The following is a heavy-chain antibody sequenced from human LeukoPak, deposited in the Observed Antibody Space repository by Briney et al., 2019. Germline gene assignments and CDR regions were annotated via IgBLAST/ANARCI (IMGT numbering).Heavy chain of an antibody. D-gene: IGHD6-19*01. Sequence: PSETLSLTCTVSGGSISSYYWSWFPQPPGKGLEGIGYIYTGGSTNYNPPLRGRVPTSEATSKNQFSLKLSSVTAADTAVYYCAGGSGWSNWFDPWGQGTLVTVSS. CDR2: IYTGGST. CDR1: GGSISSYY. V-gene: IGHV4-4*09. CDR3: AGGSGWSNWFDP. J-gene: IGHJ5*02.